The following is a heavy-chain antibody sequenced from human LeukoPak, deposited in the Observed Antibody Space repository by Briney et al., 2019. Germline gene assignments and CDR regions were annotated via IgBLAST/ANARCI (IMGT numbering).Heavy chain of an antibody. J-gene: IGHJ3*01. Sequence: GGSLRLSCAASGFTFSSYEMNWVRQAPGKGLEWVSYISSSGSTIYYADSVKGRFTISRDNAKNSLYLQMNSLRAEDTAVYYCARDLSSYDIDWGQGTMVTVSS. V-gene: IGHV3-48*03. CDR1: GFTFSSYE. CDR3: ARDLSSYDID. CDR2: ISSSGSTI. D-gene: IGHD3-9*01.